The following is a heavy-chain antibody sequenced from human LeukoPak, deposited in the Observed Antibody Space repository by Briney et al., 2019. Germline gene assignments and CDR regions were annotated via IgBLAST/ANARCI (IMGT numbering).Heavy chain of an antibody. V-gene: IGHV3-11*04. D-gene: IGHD3-10*01. J-gene: IGHJ4*02. CDR2: ISSSGSTI. CDR1: GFTFSDYY. Sequence: GRSLRLSCAASGFTFSDYYMSWIRQAPGKGLEWVSYISSSGSTIYYADSVKGRFTISRDNAKNSLYLQMNSLRAEDTAGYYCARGIDYYGSGSYFLWGQGTLVTVSS. CDR3: ARGIDYYGSGSYFL.